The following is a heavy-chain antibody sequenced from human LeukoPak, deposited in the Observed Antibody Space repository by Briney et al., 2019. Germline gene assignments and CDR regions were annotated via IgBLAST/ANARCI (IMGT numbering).Heavy chain of an antibody. Sequence: SETLSLTCTVSGDSISSSYWSWIRQPPGKGLEWIGYFYHSGSTNYNPSLKSRVTISVDTSKNQFSLKLSSVTAADTAVYYCARTYNWDPSAFDIWGQGTMVTVSS. V-gene: IGHV4-59*12. J-gene: IGHJ3*02. CDR2: FYHSGST. CDR1: GDSISSSY. CDR3: ARTYNWDPSAFDI. D-gene: IGHD1-20*01.